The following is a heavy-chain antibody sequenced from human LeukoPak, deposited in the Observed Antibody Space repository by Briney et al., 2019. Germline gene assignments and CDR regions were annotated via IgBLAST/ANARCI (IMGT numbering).Heavy chain of an antibody. CDR3: AKDGVDGYKGYFDY. Sequence: PGGSLRLSCAASGFTFSSYGMHWVRQAPGKGLGWVAVISYDGSNKYYAASVKGRFTISRDNSKNTLYLQMNSLRAEDTAVYYCAKDGVDGYKGYFDYWGQGTLVTVSS. CDR2: ISYDGSNK. D-gene: IGHD5-24*01. J-gene: IGHJ4*02. V-gene: IGHV3-30*18. CDR1: GFTFSSYG.